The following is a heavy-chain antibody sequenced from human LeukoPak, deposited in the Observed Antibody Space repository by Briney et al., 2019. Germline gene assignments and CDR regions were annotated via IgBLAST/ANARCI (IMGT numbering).Heavy chain of an antibody. V-gene: IGHV3-30*02. D-gene: IGHD6-19*01. CDR1: GFTFSSYG. CDR2: IRYDGSNK. Sequence: GGSLRLSCVVSGFTFSSYGMHWVRQAPGKGLELVAFIRYDGSNKYYADSVKARFTLSRDNSKNTMYLQMNTLRAEDTAVYYCATGYSSGWYGRLDYWGQGTLVTVSS. J-gene: IGHJ4*02. CDR3: ATGYSSGWYGRLDY.